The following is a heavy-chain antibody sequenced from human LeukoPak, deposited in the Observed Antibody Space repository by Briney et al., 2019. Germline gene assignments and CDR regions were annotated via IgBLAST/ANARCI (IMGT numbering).Heavy chain of an antibody. CDR3: ARGRWPPLPTY. CDR1: GGSISSGDYC. J-gene: IGHJ4*02. V-gene: IGHV4-30-4*01. Sequence: SQTLSLTCTVSGGSISSGDYCWSWIRQSPGKGLEWIGYSYYSGSTYYNPSLKSRVTISVDTSKNQFSLKLSSVTAADTAVYYCARGRWPPLPTYWGQGTLVTVSS. D-gene: IGHD5-24*01. CDR2: SYYSGST.